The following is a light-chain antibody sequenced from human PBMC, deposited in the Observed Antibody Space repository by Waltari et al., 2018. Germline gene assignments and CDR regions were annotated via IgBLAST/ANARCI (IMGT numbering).Light chain of an antibody. CDR1: QSLSSW. J-gene: IGKJ1*01. CDR3: QQYNTYPWT. Sequence: DIQMTQSPSTLSASIGDRVTITCRASQSLSSWLAWYQQSPGTAPKLLVYDASTLQSGVPSRFSGSGSGTEFTLTISSLQPDDFATYYCQQYNTYPWTFGQGTKVQIK. V-gene: IGKV1-5*01. CDR2: DAS.